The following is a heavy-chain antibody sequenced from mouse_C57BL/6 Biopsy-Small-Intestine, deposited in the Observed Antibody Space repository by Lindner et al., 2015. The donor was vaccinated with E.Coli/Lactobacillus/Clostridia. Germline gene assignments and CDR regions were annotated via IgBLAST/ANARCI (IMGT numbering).Heavy chain of an antibody. CDR2: IIPIFGTA. CDR1: GGTFSSYV. V-gene: IGHV1-81*01. D-gene: IGHD1-1*02. CDR3: ARDDGIWGNYYHSSGSSFLSVY. J-gene: IGHJ4*01. Sequence: SVKVSCKASGGTFSSYVISWVRQAPGQGLEWMGGIIPIFGTANYAQKFQGRVTVTADESTSTAYIELSSLRSEDTAVYYCARDDGIWGNYYHSSGSSFLSVYWGQGTLVTVSS.